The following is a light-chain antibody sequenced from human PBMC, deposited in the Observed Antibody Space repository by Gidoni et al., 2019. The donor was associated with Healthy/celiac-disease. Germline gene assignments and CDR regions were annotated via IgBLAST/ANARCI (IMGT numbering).Light chain of an antibody. Sequence: IVMTQSPLSLPVTPGEPASISCRSSQSLLHSNGYNYLDWYLQKPGQSPQLLIYLGSNRASGVPDRFSGSGSGTDFTLKISRVEAEDVGVYYCMHSFGGGTKVEIK. J-gene: IGKJ4*01. CDR2: LGS. CDR1: QSLLHSNGYNY. CDR3: MHS. V-gene: IGKV2-28*01.